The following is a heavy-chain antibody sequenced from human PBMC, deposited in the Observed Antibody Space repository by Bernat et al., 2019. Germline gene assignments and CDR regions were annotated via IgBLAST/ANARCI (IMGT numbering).Heavy chain of an antibody. Sequence: QVQVVESGGGVVQPGRSLRLSCAASAFTLSSYGMHWVRQAPGKGLEWVAILWSDGTNKYYADSVRGRFTISRDSSTNTLFLQMNCLGAEDTAVYYCARHRGPGSGYMDVWGKGTTVTVSS. D-gene: IGHD6-25*01. J-gene: IGHJ6*03. CDR2: LWSDGTNK. CDR1: AFTLSSYG. V-gene: IGHV3-33*01. CDR3: ARHRGPGSGYMDV.